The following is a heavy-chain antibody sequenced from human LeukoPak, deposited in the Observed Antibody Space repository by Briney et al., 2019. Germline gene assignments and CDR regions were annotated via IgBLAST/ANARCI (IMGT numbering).Heavy chain of an antibody. V-gene: IGHV3-48*02. J-gene: IGHJ4*02. CDR3: AREISATVTPYYFDY. D-gene: IGHD4-17*01. Sequence: GGSLRLSCAASGFTFSSYSMNWVRQAPGKGLEWVSYISGSSSTIYYADSVKGRFTISRDNAKNSLYLQMNSLRDEDTAVYYCAREISATVTPYYFDYWGQGTLVTVSS. CDR2: ISGSSSTI. CDR1: GFTFSSYS.